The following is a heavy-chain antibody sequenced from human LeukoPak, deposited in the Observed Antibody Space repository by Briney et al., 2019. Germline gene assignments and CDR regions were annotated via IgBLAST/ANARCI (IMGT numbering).Heavy chain of an antibody. CDR2: ISYGGSS. V-gene: IGHV4-39*07. CDR1: GGSISSSSYY. D-gene: IGHD6-13*01. Sequence: SETLSRTCTVSGGSISSSSYYWGWIRQPPGKGLEWIGSISYGGSSYYDPSLKSRVPTSVDTSKNQFSLKLSSVTAADTALYYCARVGSSWTRDYYFDYWGQGTLVTVSS. CDR3: ARVGSSWTRDYYFDY. J-gene: IGHJ4*02.